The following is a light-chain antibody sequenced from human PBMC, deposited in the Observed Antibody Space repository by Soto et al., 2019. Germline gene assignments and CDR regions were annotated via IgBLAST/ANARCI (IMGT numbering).Light chain of an antibody. V-gene: IGLV2-14*01. J-gene: IGLJ1*01. CDR3: SSYTNSSAFYV. CDR1: RNDVGGYNY. Sequence: SVLTQPASVSGSPGQSITISCTGTRNDVGGYNYVSWYQHHPGKAPKLIISQVSNRPSGVSNRFSASKSGNTASLTISGLQAEDESDYYCSSYTNSSAFYVFGTGTKVTVL. CDR2: QVS.